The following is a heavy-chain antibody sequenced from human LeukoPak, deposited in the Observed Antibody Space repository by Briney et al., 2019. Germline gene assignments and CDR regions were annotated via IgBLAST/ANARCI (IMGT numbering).Heavy chain of an antibody. CDR2: ISGSGGST. V-gene: IGHV3-23*01. D-gene: IGHD3-16*01. CDR3: AKVWYDYVWGSPFDY. J-gene: IGHJ4*02. CDR1: GFTFSSYA. Sequence: PGGSLRLSCAASGFTFSSYAMSWVRQAPGKGLEWVSAISGSGGSTYYADSVKGRFTISRDNSKNTLYLRMNSLRAEDTAVYYCAKVWYDYVWGSPFDYWGQGTLVTVSS.